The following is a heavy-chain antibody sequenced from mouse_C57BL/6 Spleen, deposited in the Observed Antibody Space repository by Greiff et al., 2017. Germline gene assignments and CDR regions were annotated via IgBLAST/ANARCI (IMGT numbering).Heavy chain of an antibody. Sequence: QVQLQQPGAELVKPGASVKMSCTASGYTFTSYWITWVKQRPGQGLEWIGDIYPGSGSTNYNEKFKSKATLTVDTSSSTAYMQLSSLTSEDSAVYYCATPYDYYAMDYGGQGTSVTVSS. CDR2: IYPGSGST. CDR1: GYTFTSYW. D-gene: IGHD6-5*01. V-gene: IGHV1-55*01. J-gene: IGHJ4*01. CDR3: ATPYDYYAMDY.